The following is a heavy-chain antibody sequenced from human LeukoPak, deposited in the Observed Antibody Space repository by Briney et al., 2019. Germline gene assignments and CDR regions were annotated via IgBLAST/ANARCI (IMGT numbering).Heavy chain of an antibody. J-gene: IGHJ4*02. D-gene: IGHD2-21*02. CDR2: IIPLFGTA. CDR1: GGTFSSHA. V-gene: IGHV1-69*01. CDR3: AGMPRLGDAKFFDY. Sequence: GASVKVSCKASGGTFSSHAITWVRQAPGQGLEWIGGIIPLFGTANYAQKVQGRVTITADEYTNTAYMELSSRRSDDTAVYFCAGMPRLGDAKFFDYWGQGTLVTVSS.